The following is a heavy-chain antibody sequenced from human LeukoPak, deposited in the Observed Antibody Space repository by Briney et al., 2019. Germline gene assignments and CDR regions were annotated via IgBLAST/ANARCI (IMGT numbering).Heavy chain of an antibody. CDR2: ISGSGGST. CDR3: AKAGYCGGDCYSRLPLGKTDY. V-gene: IGHV3-23*01. J-gene: IGHJ4*02. CDR1: GFTFSSYW. D-gene: IGHD2-21*02. Sequence: PGGSLRLSCAASGFTFSSYWMSWVRQAPGKGLEWVSVISGSGGSTYYADSMKGRFTISRDNSKNTLYLQMNSLRAEDTAVYYCAKAGYCGGDCYSRLPLGKTDYWGQGTLVTVSS.